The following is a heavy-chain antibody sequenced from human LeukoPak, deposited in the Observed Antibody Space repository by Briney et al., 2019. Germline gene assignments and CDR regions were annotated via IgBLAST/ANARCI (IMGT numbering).Heavy chain of an antibody. Sequence: GESLKISCKASGYSFTTYWITWVRQMPGKGLEWMAIIYSGDSDTRYSPSFQGQVTISVDKSISTAYVQWSSLKASDTAMYYCARRGWASGYFEYWGQGTLVTVSS. CDR2: IYSGDSDT. CDR3: ARRGWASGYFEY. J-gene: IGHJ4*02. D-gene: IGHD1-26*01. V-gene: IGHV5-51*01. CDR1: GYSFTTYW.